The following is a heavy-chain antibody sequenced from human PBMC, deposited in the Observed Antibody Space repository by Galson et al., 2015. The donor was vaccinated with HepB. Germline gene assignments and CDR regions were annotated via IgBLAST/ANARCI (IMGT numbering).Heavy chain of an antibody. J-gene: IGHJ4*02. CDR3: ARGEGRTEEFPH. CDR1: GFNVGRSY. D-gene: IGHD1-14*01. V-gene: IGHV3-53*01. Sequence: SLRLSCAASGFNVGRSYMSRVRQAPGKGLEWVSSIYSGDSTYYADSVKGRFSISRDNSKKTLYLQTNFLRPEDTAMYYCARGEGRTEEFPHWGQGTLVTVSS. CDR2: IYSGDST.